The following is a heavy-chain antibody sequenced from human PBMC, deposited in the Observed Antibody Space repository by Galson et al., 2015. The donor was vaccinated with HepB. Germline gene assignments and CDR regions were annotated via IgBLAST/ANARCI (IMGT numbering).Heavy chain of an antibody. V-gene: IGHV4-59*01. Sequence: SETLSLTCTVSGGSISSYCWSWIRQPPGKGLEWIGYIYYSGSTNYNPSLKSRVTISVDTSKNQFSLKLSSVTAADTAVYYCARGDILTSPFDYWGQGTLVTVSS. CDR3: ARGDILTSPFDY. CDR1: GGSISSYC. J-gene: IGHJ4*02. D-gene: IGHD3-9*01. CDR2: IYYSGST.